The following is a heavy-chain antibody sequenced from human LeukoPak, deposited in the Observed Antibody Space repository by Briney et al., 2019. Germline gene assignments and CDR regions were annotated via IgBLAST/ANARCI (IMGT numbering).Heavy chain of an antibody. CDR3: ATYSGTFYLQFDY. V-gene: IGHV4-39*01. Sequence: SETLSLTCTASGGSISSSAYYWGWIRQPPGKGLEWIGSISYSGSTYHNPSLKSRVTISVDTSRNRFSLKLISVTAADTAVYYCATYSGTFYLQFDYWGQGTLVTVSS. J-gene: IGHJ4*02. CDR1: GGSISSSAYY. CDR2: ISYSGST. D-gene: IGHD1-26*01.